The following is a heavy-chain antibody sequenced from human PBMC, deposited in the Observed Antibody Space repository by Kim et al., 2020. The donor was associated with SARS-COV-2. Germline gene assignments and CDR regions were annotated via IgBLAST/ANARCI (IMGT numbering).Heavy chain of an antibody. J-gene: IGHJ4*02. Sequence: ASVKVSCKASGYTFTSYSMHWVRQAPGQRLEWMGKINAGDDNTEYPQKFQGRVTITWEKSASTAYMELSSLRSEDTAVYYCARGDGTSYKYWGQGTLVTVSS. CDR1: GYTFTSYS. CDR2: INAGDDNT. CDR3: ARGDGTSYKY. V-gene: IGHV1-3*01. D-gene: IGHD2-15*01.